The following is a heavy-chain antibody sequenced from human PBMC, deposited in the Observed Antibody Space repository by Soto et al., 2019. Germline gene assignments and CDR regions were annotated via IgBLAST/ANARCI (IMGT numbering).Heavy chain of an antibody. V-gene: IGHV3-11*01. Sequence: PGGSLRLSCAASGFTFSYYYMSWIRQAPGKGLEWVSYISSSGSSIYYADSVKGRFTISRDNAKNSLYLQMNSLRAEDTAVYYCARXGVNSSSSQYYYYGMDVWGQGTTVTVSS. J-gene: IGHJ6*02. CDR2: ISSSGSSI. CDR1: GFTFSYYY. CDR3: ARXGVNSSSSQYYYYGMDV. D-gene: IGHD6-6*01.